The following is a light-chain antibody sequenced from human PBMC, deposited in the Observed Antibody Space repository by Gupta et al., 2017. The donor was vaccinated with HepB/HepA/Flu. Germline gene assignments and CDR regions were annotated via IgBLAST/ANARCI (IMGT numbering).Light chain of an antibody. CDR3: QLYGTSPPLT. V-gene: IGKV3-20*01. J-gene: IGKJ3*01. CDR2: GVS. CDR1: QSVSRSY. Sequence: EIVLTQSPGTLSLSPGERATLSCRASQSVSRSYLAWYQQKPGQAPRLLIYGVSSRATGIPDRFSCSGSGTDFTLTVSRLEPEDFAVYYCQLYGTSPPLTFGPGTKVDMK.